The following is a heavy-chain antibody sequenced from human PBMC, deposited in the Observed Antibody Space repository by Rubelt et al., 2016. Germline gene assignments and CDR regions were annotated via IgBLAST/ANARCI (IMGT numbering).Heavy chain of an antibody. V-gene: IGHV1-2*02. J-gene: IGHJ4*02. Sequence: QVHLVQSGAEVKKPGASVKVSCKTSGYTFTGYYIHWVRQAPGQGLQWMGWINCNTGDTDYARKFQGRVTMTAYMELRNLRSDDSAVYYCARNVCTILTGHLLGYWGQGTLVTVSS. CDR2: INCNTGDT. CDR3: ARNVCTILTGHLLGY. CDR1: GYTFTGYY. D-gene: IGHD3-9*01.